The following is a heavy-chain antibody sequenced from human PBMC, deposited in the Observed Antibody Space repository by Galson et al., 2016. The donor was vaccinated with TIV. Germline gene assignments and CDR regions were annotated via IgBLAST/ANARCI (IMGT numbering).Heavy chain of an antibody. Sequence: LRLSCAATGFRFYEFEMSWVRQAPGKGLEWVSAISAGATNKYYADSVRGRFTVSRDNSDNTLFLHMDRLKVEDTAMYYCAKDRGSYEAFDYWGQGVLVTVSS. D-gene: IGHD5-12*01. J-gene: IGHJ4*02. CDR1: GFRFYEFE. V-gene: IGHV3-23*01. CDR2: ISAGATNK. CDR3: AKDRGSYEAFDY.